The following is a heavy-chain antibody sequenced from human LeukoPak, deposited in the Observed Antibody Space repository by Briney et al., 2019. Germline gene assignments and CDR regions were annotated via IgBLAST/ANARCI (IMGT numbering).Heavy chain of an antibody. CDR3: ARDLTFYQSGLDY. V-gene: IGHV3-23*01. J-gene: IGHJ4*02. CDR1: GFTFRNYA. D-gene: IGHD1-26*01. CDR2: ISADGRGT. Sequence: QAGGSLRLSCAASGFTFRNYAMSWVRQAPGKGLEWVAAISADGRGTNYPDPVKGRFTISRDNSRNTLDLQMNSLRAEDTAVYYCARDLTFYQSGLDYWGQGTLVTVSS.